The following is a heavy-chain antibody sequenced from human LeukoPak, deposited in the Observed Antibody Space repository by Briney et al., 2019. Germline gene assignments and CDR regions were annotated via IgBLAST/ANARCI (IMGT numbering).Heavy chain of an antibody. D-gene: IGHD3-9*01. CDR3: ARTGYALRPFDY. Sequence: SETLSLTCAVYGGSFSGYYWSWIRQPPGKGLEWIGEINHSRSTNYNPSLKSRVTISVDTSKNQFSLKLSSVTAADTAVYYCARTGYALRPFDYWGQGTLVTVSS. CDR1: GGSFSGYY. V-gene: IGHV4-34*01. J-gene: IGHJ4*02. CDR2: INHSRST.